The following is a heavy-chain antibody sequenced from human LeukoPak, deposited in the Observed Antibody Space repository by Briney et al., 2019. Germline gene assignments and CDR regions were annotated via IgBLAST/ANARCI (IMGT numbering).Heavy chain of an antibody. V-gene: IGHV4-59*01. CDR1: GGSLSGYY. CDR3: ARGTNCGGDCYSGWFDP. Sequence: ASETLSLTCAVYGGSLSGYYWSWIRQPPGKGLEWIGYIYYSGSTNYNPSLKSRVTISVDTSKNQFSLKLSSVTAADTAVYYCARGTNCGGDCYSGWFDPWGQGTLVTVSS. J-gene: IGHJ5*02. CDR2: IYYSGST. D-gene: IGHD2-21*02.